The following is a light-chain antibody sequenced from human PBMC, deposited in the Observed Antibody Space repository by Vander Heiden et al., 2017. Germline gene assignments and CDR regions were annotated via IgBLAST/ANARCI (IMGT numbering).Light chain of an antibody. V-gene: IGLV3-21*02. Sequence: SYVLTQPPSGSVVPRQTARITCGGNNTGSKSVHWYQQKPGQAPVLVVYDNGDRPSGIPERLSGSNSGNTATLTISRVEAGDEADYHCQVWDSTSDHRVFGGGTKLTVL. J-gene: IGLJ3*02. CDR2: DNG. CDR1: NTGSKS. CDR3: QVWDSTSDHRV.